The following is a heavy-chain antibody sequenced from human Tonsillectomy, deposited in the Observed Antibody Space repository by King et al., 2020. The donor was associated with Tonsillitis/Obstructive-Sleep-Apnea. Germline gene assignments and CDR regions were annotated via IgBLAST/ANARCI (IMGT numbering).Heavy chain of an antibody. Sequence: VQLVESGGGLVKPGGSLRLSCAASGFTFSNARMNWVRQAPGKGLEWVGRIKSKIDGGTTDYAAPVKGRFTISRDDSKNKLYLQMNSLKTEDTAVYYYTTDAEVSYYFGSGDYWGQGTLVTVSP. J-gene: IGHJ4*02. CDR2: IKSKIDGGTT. CDR3: TTDAEVSYYFGSGDY. V-gene: IGHV3-15*07. D-gene: IGHD3-10*01. CDR1: GFTFSNAR.